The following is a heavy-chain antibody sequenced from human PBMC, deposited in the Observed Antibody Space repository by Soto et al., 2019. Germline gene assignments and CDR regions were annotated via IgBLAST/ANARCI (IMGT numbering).Heavy chain of an antibody. CDR3: AREGGALNV. V-gene: IGHV4-31*03. Sequence: PSETLSLTCTVSGGSISSSSYYWSWTRQHPGKGLEWIGYIFYSGSTYYNPSLKSRVTISVDTSKNQFSLKLSSVTAADTAVYYCAREGGALNVWGQGTTVTVSS. CDR2: IFYSGST. CDR1: GGSISSSSYY. J-gene: IGHJ6*02.